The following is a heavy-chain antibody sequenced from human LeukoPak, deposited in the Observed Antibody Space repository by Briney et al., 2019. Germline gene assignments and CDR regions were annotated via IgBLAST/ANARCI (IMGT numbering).Heavy chain of an antibody. CDR3: ARGQFGTSWYKN. J-gene: IGHJ4*02. Sequence: SETLSLTCTVSGGSISSGSYYWSWIRQPAGKGLEWIGRIYSSGSTNYNPSLKSRVTISVDTSKNQFSLNLSSVTAADTAVYFCARGQFGTSWYKNWGQGTLVTVSS. CDR2: IYSSGST. V-gene: IGHV4-61*02. CDR1: GGSISSGSYY. D-gene: IGHD2-2*01.